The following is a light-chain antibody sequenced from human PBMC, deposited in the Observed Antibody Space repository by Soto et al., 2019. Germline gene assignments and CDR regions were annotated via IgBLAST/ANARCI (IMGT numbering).Light chain of an antibody. J-gene: IGKJ4*01. CDR2: DAS. Sequence: AIQLTQSPSSLSASVGDRVTITCRASQGIRSDLGWYQQKPGKAPKVLIYDASNLESGVPSRFSGSGSGTDFTLTISFLQPEDFATYYCQQFNTYPLTFGGGTKVEIK. V-gene: IGKV1-13*02. CDR3: QQFNTYPLT. CDR1: QGIRSD.